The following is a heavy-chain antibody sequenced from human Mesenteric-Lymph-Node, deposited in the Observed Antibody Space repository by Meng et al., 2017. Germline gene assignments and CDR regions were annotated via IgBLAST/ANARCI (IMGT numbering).Heavy chain of an antibody. CDR3: ARDDYDFWSGYFSASDY. D-gene: IGHD3-3*01. CDR2: INTNTGNP. V-gene: IGHV7-4-1*02. CDR1: GYPFTSDH. J-gene: IGHJ4*02. Sequence: QVAMWQCVAELKKPGAPVKVSFQASGYPFTSDHMNWVRQAPGQGLEWMGWINTNTGNPTYAQGFTGRFVFSLDTSVSTAYLQISSLKAEDTAVYYCARDDYDFWSGYFSASDYWGQGTLVTVSS.